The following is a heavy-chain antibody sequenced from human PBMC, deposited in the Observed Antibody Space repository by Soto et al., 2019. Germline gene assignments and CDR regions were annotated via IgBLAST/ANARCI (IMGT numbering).Heavy chain of an antibody. V-gene: IGHV5-51*01. CDR2: IYPGDSDT. CDR3: ARQDGSGTYYKVPPYYYGTDV. Sequence: GESLNISCKGSGYSFTSYWIGWVRQMPGKGLEWMGIIYPGDSDTRYSPSFEGQVTISADKSISTAYLQWSSLKASDTAMYYCARQDGSGTYYKVPPYYYGTDVWGQGTTVTPS. D-gene: IGHD3-10*01. CDR1: GYSFTSYW. J-gene: IGHJ6*02.